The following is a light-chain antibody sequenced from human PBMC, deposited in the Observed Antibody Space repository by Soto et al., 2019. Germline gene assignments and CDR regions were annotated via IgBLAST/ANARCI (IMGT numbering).Light chain of an antibody. V-gene: IGKV1-13*02. CDR2: DGS. Sequence: AIQLTQSPSSLSASVGDRVTITCRASQAISNYLAWYQQKPGKTPQLLIYDGSSLESGVPSRFSGGGSGTDFTLSISSLQPEDFATYYCQQFNSYPLTCGQGTRLELK. CDR1: QAISNY. J-gene: IGKJ5*01. CDR3: QQFNSYPLT.